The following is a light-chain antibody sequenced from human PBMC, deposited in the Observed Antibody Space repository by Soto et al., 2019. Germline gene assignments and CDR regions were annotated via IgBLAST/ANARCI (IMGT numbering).Light chain of an antibody. CDR2: GAT. CDR3: QQYGSSIT. V-gene: IGKV3-20*01. Sequence: EIVMTQSPGTLSLSPGERATLSCRASQSISSSQLVWYQQKPGQPPGLLIYGATRRATGIPDRFSGSGSGTDFTLTISIQEPEDVAVYYCQQYGSSITFGQGTRLEIK. CDR1: QSISSSQ. J-gene: IGKJ5*01.